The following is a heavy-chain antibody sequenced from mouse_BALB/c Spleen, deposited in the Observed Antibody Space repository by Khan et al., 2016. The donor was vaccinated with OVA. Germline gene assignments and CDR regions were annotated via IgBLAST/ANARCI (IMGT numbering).Heavy chain of an antibody. V-gene: IGHV2-3*01. CDR2: IWGDGST. Sequence: QVQLKESGPGLVAPSQSLSITCTVSGFSLSSNGVSWVRQPPGKGLEWLGVIWGDGSTNYHSTLQSRLIISKDNTKSQVFLKLNSLQTDDTATYYCAKFTPDYYSMNYWGQGTSVTVSS. CDR3: AKFTPDYYSMNY. J-gene: IGHJ4*01. CDR1: GFSLSSNG. D-gene: IGHD1-1*01.